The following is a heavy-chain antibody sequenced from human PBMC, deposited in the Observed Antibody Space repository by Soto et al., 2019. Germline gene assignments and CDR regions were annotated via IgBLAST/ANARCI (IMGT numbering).Heavy chain of an antibody. CDR1: EFTFSNYW. J-gene: IGHJ5*02. CDR3: ARGGLRAYWFDP. Sequence: EVQLVESGGGLVQPGGSLRLSCAASEFTFSNYWMHWVRQAPGKGLVWVSRINDDGSTTNYADSVKGRFAISRDNAKSTVFLQKNGLSAEDTAVYYCARGGLRAYWFDPWGQGTLVTVSA. V-gene: IGHV3-74*01. D-gene: IGHD3-10*01. CDR2: INDDGSTT.